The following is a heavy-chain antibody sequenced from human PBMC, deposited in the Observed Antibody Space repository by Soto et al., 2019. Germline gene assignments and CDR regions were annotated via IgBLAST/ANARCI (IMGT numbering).Heavy chain of an antibody. J-gene: IGHJ6*03. Sequence: EVQLVESGGGLVQPGGSLRLSCAASGFTFSSYSMNWVRQAPGKGLEWVSYISSSSSTIYYADSVKGRFTISRDNAKNSLYLQMNSLRAEDTAVYYCASLPRITMVRGVIAYYYYMDDWGKGTTVTVSS. V-gene: IGHV3-48*01. CDR3: ASLPRITMVRGVIAYYYYMDD. CDR2: ISSSSSTI. D-gene: IGHD3-10*01. CDR1: GFTFSSYS.